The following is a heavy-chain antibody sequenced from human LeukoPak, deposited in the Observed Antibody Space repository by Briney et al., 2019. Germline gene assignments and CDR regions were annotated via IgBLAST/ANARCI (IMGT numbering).Heavy chain of an antibody. CDR3: AGTYYDSSGYHFDY. V-gene: IGHV3-30-3*01. CDR1: GFTFSSYA. D-gene: IGHD3-22*01. Sequence: GGSLRLSCAASGFTFSSYAMHWVRQAPGKGLEWVAVISYDGSNKYYADSVKGRFTISRDNAKNSLYLQMNSLRAEDTAVYYCAGTYYDSSGYHFDYWGQGTLVTVSS. J-gene: IGHJ4*02. CDR2: ISYDGSNK.